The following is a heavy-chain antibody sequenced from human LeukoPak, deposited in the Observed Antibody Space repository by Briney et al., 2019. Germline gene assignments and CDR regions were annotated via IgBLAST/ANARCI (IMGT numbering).Heavy chain of an antibody. CDR2: ISSSSSTI. CDR3: ARGSYEQYYYDSSGYPQFDY. D-gene: IGHD3-22*01. Sequence: PGGSLRLSCAASGFTFSSYSMNWVRQAPGKGLEWVSYISSSSSTIYYAGSVKGRFTISRDNAKNSLYLQMNSLRAEDTAVYYCARGSYEQYYYDSSGYPQFDYWGQGTLVTVSS. CDR1: GFTFSSYS. J-gene: IGHJ4*02. V-gene: IGHV3-48*01.